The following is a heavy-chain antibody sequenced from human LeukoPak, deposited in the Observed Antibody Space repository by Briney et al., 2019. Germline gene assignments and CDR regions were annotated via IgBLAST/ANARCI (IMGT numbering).Heavy chain of an antibody. J-gene: IGHJ4*02. Sequence: PGGSLRLSCAASGFTFSSYAMSWVRQAPGKGLVWVSRSNIDGSESHADSVKGRFTISRDNAKNTVYLQLNSLGAEGTTVYFCVRGTINWRGVDYWGQGTLVTVSS. CDR2: SNIDGSE. CDR3: VRGTINWRGVDY. V-gene: IGHV3-74*01. D-gene: IGHD1-1*01. CDR1: GFTFSSYA.